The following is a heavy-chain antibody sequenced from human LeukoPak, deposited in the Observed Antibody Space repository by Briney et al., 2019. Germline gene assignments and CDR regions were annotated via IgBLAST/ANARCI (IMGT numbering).Heavy chain of an antibody. Sequence: PGGSLRLSCAASGFTFSNSAMSWVRQAPGKGLEWVSGISWNSGNTHYADSMKGRFTISRDNAKNSLYLQMNSLRAEDTAMYYCARDSAGNDYWGQGTLVTVSS. CDR3: ARDSAGNDY. J-gene: IGHJ4*02. CDR2: ISWNSGNT. V-gene: IGHV3-20*04. CDR1: GFTFSNSA. D-gene: IGHD6-13*01.